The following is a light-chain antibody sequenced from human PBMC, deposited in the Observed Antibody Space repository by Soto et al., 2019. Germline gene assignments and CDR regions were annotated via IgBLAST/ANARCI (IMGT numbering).Light chain of an antibody. CDR3: QQLYSHPLT. CDR2: SAS. J-gene: IGKJ4*01. CDR1: QGITSY. Sequence: IQLTQSPASLSASLGDRVTITCGASQGITSYLAWYQQRPGKAPGLLIYSASTLQSGVPSRFSGSGYGTDFSLTISNLQPEDFATYYCQQLYSHPLTFGGGTRWIS. V-gene: IGKV1-9*01.